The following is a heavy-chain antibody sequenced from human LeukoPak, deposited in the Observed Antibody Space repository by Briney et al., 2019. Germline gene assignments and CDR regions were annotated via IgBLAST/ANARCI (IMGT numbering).Heavy chain of an antibody. CDR3: ARRGHFGDCRL. CDR1: GGSFSGYY. CDR2: INHSGST. V-gene: IGHV4-34*01. D-gene: IGHD2-21*02. Sequence: SETLSLTCAVYGGSFSGYYWSWIRRPPGKGLEWIGEINHSGSTNYNPSLKSRVTVSVDTSKNQFSLKLSSVTAADTAVYYCARRGHFGDCRLWGQGTLVTVSS. J-gene: IGHJ4*02.